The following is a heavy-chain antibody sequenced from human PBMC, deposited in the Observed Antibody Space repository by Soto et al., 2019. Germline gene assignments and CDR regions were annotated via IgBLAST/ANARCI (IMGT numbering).Heavy chain of an antibody. CDR3: AREKGTDGYDKTPGGMDF. V-gene: IGHV4-59*01. Sequence: SETLSLTCTASGGSITTYYWSWIRQSPGRGLEWIGYIHHSGATNYNPSLKSRVTMSVATSKNQFSLTLSSVTAADTAVYFCAREKGTDGYDKTPGGMDFWGQGTLVTVSS. D-gene: IGHD2-15*01. CDR1: GGSITTYY. J-gene: IGHJ4*02. CDR2: IHHSGAT.